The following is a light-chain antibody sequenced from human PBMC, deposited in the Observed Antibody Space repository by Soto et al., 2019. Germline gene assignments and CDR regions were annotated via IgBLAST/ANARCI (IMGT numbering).Light chain of an antibody. J-gene: IGKJ1*01. CDR1: QSVSSSY. CDR3: QQYGSSRA. CDR2: GSS. Sequence: ESVLTQSPGTLSLSPGERATLSCRASQSVSSSYLAWYQQKPGQAPRLLIYGSSSRAPGIPDRFSGSGSGTDFTLTISRLEPEDFAVYYCQQYGSSRAFGQGTKVDIK. V-gene: IGKV3-20*01.